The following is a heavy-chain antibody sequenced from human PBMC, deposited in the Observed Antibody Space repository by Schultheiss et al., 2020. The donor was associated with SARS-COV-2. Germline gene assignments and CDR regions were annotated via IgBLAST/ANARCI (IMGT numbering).Heavy chain of an antibody. V-gene: IGHV4-61*01. CDR2: IYYSGST. D-gene: IGHD2/OR15-2a*01. J-gene: IGHJ5*01. CDR1: GGSVSSGSYY. Sequence: SQTLSLTCTVSGGSVSSGSYYWSWIRQPPGKGLEWIGYIYYSGSTNYNPSLKSRVTISVDTSKNQFSLKLSSVTAADTAVYYCARLLLSTLDSWGQGTLVTVSS. CDR3: ARLLLSTLDS.